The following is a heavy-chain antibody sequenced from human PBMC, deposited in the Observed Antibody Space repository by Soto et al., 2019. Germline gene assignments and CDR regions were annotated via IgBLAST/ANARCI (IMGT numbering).Heavy chain of an antibody. CDR2: IYFTGST. CDR3: TRGPPRVQWFDP. CDR1: GGAVSSGTYY. J-gene: IGHJ5*02. V-gene: IGHV4-61*01. Sequence: SETLSLTCTVSGGAVSSGTYYWSWIRQPPGKGLEWIGHIYFTGSTNYNPPLKSRVTMSLDTSRNQFSLKLSSVTAADTAVYYCTRGPPRVQWFDPWGLGTLVTVSS.